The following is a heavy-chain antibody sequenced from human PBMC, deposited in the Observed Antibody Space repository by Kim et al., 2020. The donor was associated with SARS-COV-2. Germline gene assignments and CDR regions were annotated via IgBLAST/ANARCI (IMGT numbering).Heavy chain of an antibody. CDR1: GFTFSSYG. J-gene: IGHJ4*02. Sequence: GGSLRLSCAASGFTFSSYGMHWVRQAPGKGLEWVAVISYDGSNKYYADSVKGRFTISRDNSKNTLYLQMNSLRAEDTAVYYCAKDGVEMATIFQFSALGNWGQGTLVTVSS. V-gene: IGHV3-30*18. D-gene: IGHD5-12*01. CDR2: ISYDGSNK. CDR3: AKDGVEMATIFQFSALGN.